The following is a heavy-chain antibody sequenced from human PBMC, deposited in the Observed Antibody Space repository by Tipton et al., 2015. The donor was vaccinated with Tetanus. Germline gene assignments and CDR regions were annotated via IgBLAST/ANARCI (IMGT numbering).Heavy chain of an antibody. CDR3: ARDQAGGARGWNYLDS. V-gene: IGHV4-31*03. D-gene: IGHD6-6*01. Sequence: TLSLTCTVSGGSLSRGGYYWTWIRQHPGKGLEWIGDIYFSGSTYYNPSLKSRVTISVDTSKNQFSLRLNSVTVADTAVYYCARDQAGGARGWNYLDSWGQGTLVTVSS. CDR1: GGSLSRGGYY. J-gene: IGHJ4*02. CDR2: IYFSGST.